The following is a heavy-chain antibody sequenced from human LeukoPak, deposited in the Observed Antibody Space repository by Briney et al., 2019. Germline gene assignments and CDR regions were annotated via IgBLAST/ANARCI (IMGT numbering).Heavy chain of an antibody. V-gene: IGHV3-21*01. CDR1: GFTFNSYG. Sequence: GGSLRLSCAASGFTFNSYGMHWVRQAPGKGLEWVSSITEDSSYIYYADSVKGRFTISRDNAKNSLSLQMNSLRAEDTAVYYCARHRTASDYWGQGTLVTVSS. CDR3: ARHRTASDY. J-gene: IGHJ4*02. D-gene: IGHD3-16*02. CDR2: ITEDSSYI.